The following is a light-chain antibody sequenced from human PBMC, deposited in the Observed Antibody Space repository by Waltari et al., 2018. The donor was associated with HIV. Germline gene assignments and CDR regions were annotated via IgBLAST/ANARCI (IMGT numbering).Light chain of an antibody. V-gene: IGKV4-1*01. CDR3: QQYHSLPIT. CDR2: WAS. Sequence: DIVLTQSPDSLAVSLGERATINCTSSRSISYSSNNKNYLVWYQQKPGQPPMVLIYWASTRESGVPDRFSGSGSGTDFTLTISSLQTEDVAVYFCQQYHSLPITFGQGTRLEIK. J-gene: IGKJ5*01. CDR1: RSISYSSNNKNY.